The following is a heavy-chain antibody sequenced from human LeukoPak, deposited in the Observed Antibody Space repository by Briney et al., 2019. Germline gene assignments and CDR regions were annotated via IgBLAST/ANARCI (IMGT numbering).Heavy chain of an antibody. J-gene: IGHJ5*02. V-gene: IGHV4-39*07. D-gene: IGHD5-24*01. CDR2: IYYSGST. CDR1: GGSISSSSYY. CDR3: ARDPLPQRARDGYNGWFDP. Sequence: LETLSLTCTVSGGSISSSSYYWGWIRQPPGKGLEWIGSIYYSGSTYYNPSLKSRVTISVDTSKNQFSLKLSSVTAADTAVYYCARDPLPQRARDGYNGWFDPWGQGTLVTVSS.